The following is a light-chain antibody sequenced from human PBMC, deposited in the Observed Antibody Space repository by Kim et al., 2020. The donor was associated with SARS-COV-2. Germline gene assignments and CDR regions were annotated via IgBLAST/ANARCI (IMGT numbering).Light chain of an antibody. V-gene: IGLV3-1*01. Sequence: PGRTASITCSGDKLGDKYACWYQQKPGQSPVLVIYQDSKRPSGIPERFSGSNSGNTATLTISGTQAMDEADYYCQAWDSSTEVFGTGTKVTVL. J-gene: IGLJ1*01. CDR1: KLGDKY. CDR2: QDS. CDR3: QAWDSSTEV.